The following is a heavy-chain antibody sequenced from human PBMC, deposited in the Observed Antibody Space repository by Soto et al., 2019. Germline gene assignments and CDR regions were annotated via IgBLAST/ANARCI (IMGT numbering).Heavy chain of an antibody. CDR2: ISSSSSYI. CDR3: ARDPLAAAGTGYWFDP. V-gene: IGHV3-21*01. D-gene: IGHD6-13*01. J-gene: IGHJ5*02. CDR1: GFTFSSYS. Sequence: PGGSLRLSCAASGFTFSSYSMNWVRQAPGKGLEWVSSISSSSSYIYYADSVKGRFTISRDNAKNSLYLQMNSLRAEDTAVYYCARDPLAAAGTGYWFDPWGQGTLVTVSS.